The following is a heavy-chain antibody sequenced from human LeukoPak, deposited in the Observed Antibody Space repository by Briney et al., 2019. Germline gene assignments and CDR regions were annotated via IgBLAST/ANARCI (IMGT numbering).Heavy chain of an antibody. D-gene: IGHD6-19*01. Sequence: SETLSLTCAVYGGSLSGYYWSWIRQPPGKGLEWIGEINHSGSTNYNPSLKSRVTISVDTSKNQFSLKLSSVTAADTAVYYCARGRQWLVRGYFDYWGQGTLVTVSS. CDR1: GGSLSGYY. V-gene: IGHV4-34*01. CDR3: ARGRQWLVRGYFDY. CDR2: INHSGST. J-gene: IGHJ4*02.